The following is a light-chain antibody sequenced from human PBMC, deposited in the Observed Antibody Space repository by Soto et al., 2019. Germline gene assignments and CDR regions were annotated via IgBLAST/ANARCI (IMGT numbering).Light chain of an antibody. CDR2: ATS. Sequence: EIVLTQSPGTLSLSPGETATLSCRASQTVNSDYLAWFQQRPGQAPRLLIFATSRRATDIPDRFSGSGSGTDFTLTINSLQPDDFATYYCQQYNIYSGTWTFGQGTKVDI. CDR3: QQYNIYSGTWT. V-gene: IGKV3-20*01. J-gene: IGKJ1*01. CDR1: QTVNSDY.